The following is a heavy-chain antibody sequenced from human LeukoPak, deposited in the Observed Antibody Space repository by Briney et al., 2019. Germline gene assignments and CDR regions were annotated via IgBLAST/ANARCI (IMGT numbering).Heavy chain of an antibody. V-gene: IGHV3-53*01. Sequence: GGSLRLSCAASGFTVSSNYMSWVRQAPGKGLEWVSVIYSGGCTYYADSVKGRFTISRDNSKNTLYLQMNSLRAEDTAVYYCAREGLRMTGELDYWGQGTRVTVST. J-gene: IGHJ4*02. D-gene: IGHD5-12*01. CDR1: GFTVSSNY. CDR3: AREGLRMTGELDY. CDR2: IYSGGCT.